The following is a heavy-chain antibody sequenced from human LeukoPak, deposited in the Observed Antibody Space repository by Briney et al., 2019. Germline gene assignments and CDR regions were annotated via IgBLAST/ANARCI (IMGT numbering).Heavy chain of an antibody. CDR2: IETSGNT. J-gene: IGHJ3*02. Sequence: SETLSLTCTVSGGSISSYYWSWIRQPAGKGLEWIGRIETSGNTNYKPSLKSRFTMSVDTSKNQFSLKLSSVTAADTAVYYCARKYYYDSGPLSRFDAFDIWGQGTMVTVSS. D-gene: IGHD3-22*01. CDR1: GGSISSYY. CDR3: ARKYYYDSGPLSRFDAFDI. V-gene: IGHV4-4*07.